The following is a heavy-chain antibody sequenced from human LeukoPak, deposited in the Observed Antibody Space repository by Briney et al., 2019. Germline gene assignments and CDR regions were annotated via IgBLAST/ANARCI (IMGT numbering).Heavy chain of an antibody. Sequence: GGSLRLSCAASGFTLSSYWMHWVRQVPGKGLVWVSQINGDGSNAYYADSVKGRFTISRDNAKNTLYLQVNNLRAEDTAVYYCARQMRDWGQGTLVTVS. J-gene: IGHJ4*02. V-gene: IGHV3-74*01. CDR3: ARQMRD. CDR2: INGDGSNA. CDR1: GFTLSSYW.